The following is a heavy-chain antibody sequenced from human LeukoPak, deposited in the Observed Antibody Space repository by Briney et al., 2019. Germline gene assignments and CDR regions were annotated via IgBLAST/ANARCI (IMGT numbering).Heavy chain of an antibody. V-gene: IGHV3-48*01. J-gene: IGHJ4*02. CDR1: GFTFSSYS. CDR3: ARDYGRGAVADYFDY. D-gene: IGHD6-19*01. Sequence: GGSLRLSCAASGFTFSSYSMNWVRQAPGKGLEWVSYISSSSSTICYADSVKGRFTISRDNAKNSLYLQMNSLRAEDTAVYYCARDYGRGAVADYFDYWGQGTLVTVSS. CDR2: ISSSSSTI.